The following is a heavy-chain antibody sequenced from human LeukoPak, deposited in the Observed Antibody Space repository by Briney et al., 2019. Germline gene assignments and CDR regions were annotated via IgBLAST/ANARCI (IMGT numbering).Heavy chain of an antibody. J-gene: IGHJ6*03. Sequence: SETLSLTCAVYGGSFSGYYWSWIRQPPGKGLEWIGEINHSGSTNYNPSLKSRVTISVDTSKNQFSLKLSSVTAADTAVYYCPRVSPSSRPPHSSSWYPWYYYYMDVWGKGTTVTVSS. CDR2: INHSGST. D-gene: IGHD6-13*01. V-gene: IGHV4-34*01. CDR1: GGSFSGYY. CDR3: PRVSPSSRPPHSSSWYPWYYYYMDV.